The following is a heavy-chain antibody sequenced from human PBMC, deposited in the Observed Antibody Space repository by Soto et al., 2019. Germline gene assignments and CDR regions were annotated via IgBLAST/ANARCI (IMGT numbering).Heavy chain of an antibody. CDR1: GFTFSSYA. Sequence: PGGSLRLSCAASGFTFSSYAMSWVRQAPGKGLEWVSAISGSGDKTYYADSVKGRFTISRDNSKNTLYLQMNSLRAEDTAVYYCANDGKIAVAGTWEKYFDYWGQGTLVTVSS. CDR2: ISGSGDKT. CDR3: ANDGKIAVAGTWEKYFDY. V-gene: IGHV3-23*01. J-gene: IGHJ4*02. D-gene: IGHD6-13*01.